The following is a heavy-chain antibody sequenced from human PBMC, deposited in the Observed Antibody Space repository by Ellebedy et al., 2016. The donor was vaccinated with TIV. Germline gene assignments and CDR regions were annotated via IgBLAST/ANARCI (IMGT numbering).Heavy chain of an antibody. CDR2: IRSKAYGGTT. J-gene: IGHJ3*01. V-gene: IGHV3-72*01. CDR1: GFNFSDQY. CDR3: AREGIMITSGGVITT. Sequence: GGSLRLSCEASGFNFSDQYMDWVRQAPGKGLEWVGFIRSKAYGGTTEYAASVKGRFTISRDDSKNSLYLQMNSLKIDDTAVYYCAREGIMITSGGVITTWGQGTKVTVSS. D-gene: IGHD3-16*02.